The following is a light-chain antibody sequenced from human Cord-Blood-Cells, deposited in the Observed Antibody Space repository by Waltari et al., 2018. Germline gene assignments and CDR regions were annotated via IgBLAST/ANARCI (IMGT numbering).Light chain of an antibody. CDR3: QSADSSGTWV. CDR1: ALPKQY. J-gene: IGLJ3*02. CDR2: KDS. Sequence: SYELTQPPSVSVSPGQTARTTCSGDALPKQYAYWYQQKPGQAPVLVIYKDSERPPGIPERFSGSSSGTTVTLTISGVQAEDEADYYCQSADSSGTWVFGGGTKLTVL. V-gene: IGLV3-25*03.